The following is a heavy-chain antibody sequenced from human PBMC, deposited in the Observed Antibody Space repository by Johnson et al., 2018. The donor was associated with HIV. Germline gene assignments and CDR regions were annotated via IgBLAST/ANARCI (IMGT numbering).Heavy chain of an antibody. J-gene: IGHJ3*02. CDR3: ASSPQQPYGTGNAFDI. D-gene: IGHD3-10*01. CDR1: GFTFSIYG. CDR2: IRYDGSKK. V-gene: IGHV3-30*02. Sequence: QVQLVESGGGVVQPGGSLRLSCAASGFTFSIYGMHWVRQAPGKGLEWVAFIRYDGSKKYSADSVTGRFTISRDNAKNSLYLQMNSLRAEDTAVYYCASSPQQPYGTGNAFDIWGQGTMVTVSS.